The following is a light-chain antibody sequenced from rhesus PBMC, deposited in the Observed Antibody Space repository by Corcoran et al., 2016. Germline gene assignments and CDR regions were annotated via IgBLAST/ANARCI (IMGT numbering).Light chain of an antibody. J-gene: IGKJ1*01. Sequence: DIQMTQSPSSLSASVGDKVTITCQASQSISSWLAWCQQKPGKAVKLLIYKASSVESGVPSRLGGSGSGKDCNLTISSLQPEDFSTYYCQQYNIAPPTFGQGTKVEIK. V-gene: IGKV1-16*01. CDR1: QSISSW. CDR3: QQYNIAPPT. CDR2: KAS.